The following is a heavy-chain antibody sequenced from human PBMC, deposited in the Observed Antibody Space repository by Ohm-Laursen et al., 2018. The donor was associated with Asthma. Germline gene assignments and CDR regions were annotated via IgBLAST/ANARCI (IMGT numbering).Heavy chain of an antibody. D-gene: IGHD2-15*01. J-gene: IGHJ4*02. V-gene: IGHV1-69*13. CDR3: ARKAGSCITSNCYSLDF. CDR1: GYTFTAYY. Sequence: SVKVSCKASGYTFTAYYMHWVRQAPGQGLEWLGGINSVFGTSTYAQKFHDRFTITADESTSTVYMTLSSLTSEDTAVYYCARKAGSCITSNCYSLDFWGQGTLVTVSS. CDR2: INSVFGTS.